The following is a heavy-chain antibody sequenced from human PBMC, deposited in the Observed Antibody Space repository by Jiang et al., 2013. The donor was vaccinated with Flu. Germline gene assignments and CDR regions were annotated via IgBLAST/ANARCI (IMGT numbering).Heavy chain of an antibody. Sequence: EWVSYISSSSTIYYADSVKGRFTISRDNAKNSLYLQMNSLRAEDTAVYYCARDRIYYGMDVWGQGTTVTVSS. V-gene: IGHV3-69-1*01. CDR2: ISSSSTI. J-gene: IGHJ6*02. CDR3: ARDRIYYGMDV.